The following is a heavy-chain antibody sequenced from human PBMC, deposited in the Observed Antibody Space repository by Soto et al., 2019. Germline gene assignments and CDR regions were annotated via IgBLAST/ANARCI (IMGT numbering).Heavy chain of an antibody. CDR3: ARTEGDPGSYAMDV. D-gene: IGHD3-10*01. CDR1: GGTFSSYA. CDR2: IIPIFGTA. V-gene: IGHV1-69*13. Sequence: GASVKVSCKASGGTFSSYAISWVRQAPGQGLEWMGGIIPIFGTANYAQKFQGRVTITADESTSTAYMELSSLRSEDTAMYYCARTEGDPGSYAMDVWGQGTTVTVSS. J-gene: IGHJ6*02.